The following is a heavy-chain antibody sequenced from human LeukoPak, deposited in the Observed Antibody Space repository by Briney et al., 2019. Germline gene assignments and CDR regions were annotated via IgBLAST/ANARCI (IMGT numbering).Heavy chain of an antibody. CDR1: GFTFTTYW. D-gene: IGHD3-10*01. V-gene: IGHV3-7*01. Sequence: GGSLRLSCAASGFTFTTYWMSWVRQAPGKGLEWVANIKQDGNEKYYVDSVKGRFTISRDSAKNSLYLQMNSLRDEDTAVYYCATDGTPLRVGEVFFDNWGQGTLVTVSS. J-gene: IGHJ4*02. CDR3: ATDGTPLRVGEVFFDN. CDR2: IKQDGNEK.